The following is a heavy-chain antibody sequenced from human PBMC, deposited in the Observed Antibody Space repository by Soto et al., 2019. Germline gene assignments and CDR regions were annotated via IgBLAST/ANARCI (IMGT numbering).Heavy chain of an antibody. CDR1: WRTVSSYA. Sequence: YCKGSWRTVSSYAIIWVRQAPGQGLEWMGGIIPIFGTANYAQKFQGRVTITADKSTSTAYMELSSLRSEDTSVYYCARVVGGSYCFDNWGQGTL. CDR3: ARVVGGSYCFDN. D-gene: IGHD1-26*01. V-gene: IGHV1-69*06. J-gene: IGHJ4*02. CDR2: IIPIFGTA.